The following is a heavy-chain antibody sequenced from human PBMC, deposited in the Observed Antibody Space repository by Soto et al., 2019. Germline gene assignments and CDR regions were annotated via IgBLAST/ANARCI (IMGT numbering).Heavy chain of an antibody. V-gene: IGHV1-18*01. D-gene: IGHD3-16*02. J-gene: IGHJ4*02. Sequence: EASVKVSCKASGYTFTSYGISWVRQAPGQGLEWMGWISAYNGNTNYAQKLQGRVTMTTDTSTSTAYMELRSLRSDDTAVYYFARDSGPRDYVWGSYRYPHVSYFDYWGQGTLVTVSS. CDR2: ISAYNGNT. CDR1: GYTFTSYG. CDR3: ARDSGPRDYVWGSYRYPHVSYFDY.